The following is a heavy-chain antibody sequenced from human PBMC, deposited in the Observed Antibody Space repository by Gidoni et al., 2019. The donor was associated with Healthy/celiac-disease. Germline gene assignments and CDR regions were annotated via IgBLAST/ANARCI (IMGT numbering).Heavy chain of an antibody. Sequence: EVQLLESGGGLVQPGGSLRLSCAASGLTFSSYAMSWVRQAPGKGLEWVSAISGSGGSTYYADSVKGRFTISRDNSKNTLYLQMNSLRAEDTAVYYCAKGITMIVVVTPFDYWGQGTLVTVSS. J-gene: IGHJ4*02. CDR1: GLTFSSYA. V-gene: IGHV3-23*01. D-gene: IGHD3-22*01. CDR3: AKGITMIVVVTPFDY. CDR2: ISGSGGST.